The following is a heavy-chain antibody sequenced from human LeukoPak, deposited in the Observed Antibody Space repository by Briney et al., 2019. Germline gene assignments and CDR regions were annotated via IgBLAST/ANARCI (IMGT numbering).Heavy chain of an antibody. CDR3: ARYANYYDSSGYPNDAFDI. D-gene: IGHD3-22*01. CDR1: GFTVSSNY. J-gene: IGHJ3*02. V-gene: IGHV3-53*01. Sequence: GGSLRLSCAASGFTVSSNYMSWVRQAPGKGLEWVSVIYSGGSTYYADSVKGRFTISRDNSKNTLYLQMKSLRAEDTAVYYCARYANYYDSSGYPNDAFDIWGQGTMVTVSS. CDR2: IYSGGST.